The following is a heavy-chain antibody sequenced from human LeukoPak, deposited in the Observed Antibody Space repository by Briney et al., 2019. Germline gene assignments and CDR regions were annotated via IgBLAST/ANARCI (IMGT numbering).Heavy chain of an antibody. V-gene: IGHV3-23*01. D-gene: IGHD3-10*01. CDR3: AKSPGSRSYPHYFDY. CDR1: GFTFSSYD. CDR2: ISSSGGST. Sequence: GGSLRLSCAASGFTFSSYDMSWVRQAPGKGLEWVSVISSSGGSTYYADSVKGRFTISRDNSKDTLYLQMNSLRAEDTAVYYCAKSPGSRSYPHYFDYWGQGTLVTVSS. J-gene: IGHJ4*02.